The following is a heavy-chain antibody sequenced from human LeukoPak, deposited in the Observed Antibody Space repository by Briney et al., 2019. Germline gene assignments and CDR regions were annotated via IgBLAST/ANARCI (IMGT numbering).Heavy chain of an antibody. V-gene: IGHV3-30*18. Sequence: GGSLRLSCAASGFTFSSYGMHWVRQAPGKGLGWVAVISYDGSNKYYADSVKGRFTISRDNSKNTLYLQMNSLRAEDTAVYYCAKIGYYYDSSGFDYWGQGTLVTVSS. CDR1: GFTFSSYG. CDR2: ISYDGSNK. J-gene: IGHJ4*02. CDR3: AKIGYYYDSSGFDY. D-gene: IGHD3-22*01.